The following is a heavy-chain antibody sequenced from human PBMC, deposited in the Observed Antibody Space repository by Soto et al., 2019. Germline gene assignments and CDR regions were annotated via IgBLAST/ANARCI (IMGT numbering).Heavy chain of an antibody. J-gene: IGHJ6*02. D-gene: IGHD4-17*01. Sequence: ASVKVSCKASGISFINHYVHWVRQAPGQGPEWMGVINPAGSVTVYALKLQDRVTITADESTSTVYMELSTLRPEDTAVYYCAREGLVLVPTTVNSDYYYYAMDGWGQGTTVTVSS. CDR2: INPAGSVT. V-gene: IGHV1-46*01. CDR1: GISFINHY. CDR3: AREGLVLVPTTVNSDYYYYAMDG.